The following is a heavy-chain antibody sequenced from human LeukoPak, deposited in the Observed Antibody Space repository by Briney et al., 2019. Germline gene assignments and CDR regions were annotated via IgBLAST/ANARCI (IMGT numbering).Heavy chain of an antibody. CDR3: AKRYILTGYSPFDY. D-gene: IGHD3-9*01. Sequence: GGSLTLSCAASGFTFSSYAMSWVRQDPGKGLEWVSAISGSGGSTYYADSVKGRFTISRDNSKNTLYLQMNSLRAEDTAVYYCAKRYILTGYSPFDYWGQGTLVTVSS. CDR2: ISGSGGST. CDR1: GFTFSSYA. V-gene: IGHV3-23*01. J-gene: IGHJ4*02.